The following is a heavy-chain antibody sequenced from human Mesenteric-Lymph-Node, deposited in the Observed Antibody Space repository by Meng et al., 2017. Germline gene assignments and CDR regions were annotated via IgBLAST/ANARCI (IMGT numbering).Heavy chain of an antibody. CDR2: INHSGST. CDR3: ARARGKRAVAGTFSSPRFDY. V-gene: IGHV4-34*01. CDR1: GFTFSSYG. J-gene: IGHJ4*02. Sequence: ESLKISCAASGFTFSSYGISWVRQPPGKGLEWIGEINHSGSTNYNPSLKSRVTISVDTSKNQFSLKLSSVTAADTAVYYCARARGKRAVAGTFSSPRFDYWGQGTLVTVSS. D-gene: IGHD6-19*01.